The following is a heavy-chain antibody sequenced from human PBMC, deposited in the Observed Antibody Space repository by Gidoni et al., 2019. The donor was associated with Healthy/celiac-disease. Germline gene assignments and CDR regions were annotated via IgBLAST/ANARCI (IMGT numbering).Heavy chain of an antibody. CDR1: GFTFSSYA. CDR2: RSYYGSNK. V-gene: IGHV3-30-3*01. D-gene: IGHD3-16*01. J-gene: IGHJ5*02. Sequence: QVQLVESGGGVVQPGRSLRLSCAASGFTFSSYALHWVRQAPGKGLEGLAVRSYYGSNKYYADYVKCRFTISRDNSKNTLYLQMNSLRAEDTAVYYCARDYVYYDYIWGSLGGWFDPWGQGTLVTVSS. CDR3: ARDYVYYDYIWGSLGGWFDP.